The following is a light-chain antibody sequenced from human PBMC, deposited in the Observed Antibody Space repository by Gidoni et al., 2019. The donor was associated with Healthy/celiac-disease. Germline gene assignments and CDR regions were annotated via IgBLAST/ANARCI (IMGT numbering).Light chain of an antibody. V-gene: IGKV1-5*03. CDR1: QSISSW. J-gene: IGKJ1*01. Sequence: DIQMTQSPSTLSASVGDRVTITCRASQSISSWLAWYQQKPGKAPKLLSYKASSLESGVPSRFSGSGSGTEFTLTISSLQPDDCATYYCQQYNSYSPVWTFGQGTKVEIK. CDR3: QQYNSYSPVWT. CDR2: KAS.